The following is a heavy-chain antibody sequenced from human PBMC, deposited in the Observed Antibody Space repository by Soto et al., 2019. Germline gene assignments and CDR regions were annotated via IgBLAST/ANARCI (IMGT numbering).Heavy chain of an antibody. D-gene: IGHD2-21*01. CDR2: IWHDGSSK. J-gene: IGHJ3*02. Sequence: QVQLVESGGGVVQPGRSLRLSCAASGFTFSSYGMHWVRQAPGKGLEWVAVIWHDGSSKYHADSVKGRFTISRDNSKNTLYLQMNSLRAEDTAVYYCARGRDAPLTALDIWGQGTMVTVSS. CDR1: GFTFSSYG. CDR3: ARGRDAPLTALDI. V-gene: IGHV3-33*01.